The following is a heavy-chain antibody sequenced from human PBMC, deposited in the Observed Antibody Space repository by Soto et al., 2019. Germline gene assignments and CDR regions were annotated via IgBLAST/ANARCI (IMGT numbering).Heavy chain of an antibody. CDR2: IYYSGST. CDR3: ARQWRGVGGVGKGYGMDL. CDR1: CCSISSSIYY. V-gene: IGHV4-39*01. J-gene: IGHJ6*02. D-gene: IGHD3-16*01. Sequence: SGTLSLTCTVSCCSISSSIYYGVWIRQPTGPGLEWIGSIYYSGSTYYNPSLKSRVTISVDTSKNQFSLKLSSVTAADTAVYYCARQWRGVGGVGKGYGMDLWGQGTTLPVSS.